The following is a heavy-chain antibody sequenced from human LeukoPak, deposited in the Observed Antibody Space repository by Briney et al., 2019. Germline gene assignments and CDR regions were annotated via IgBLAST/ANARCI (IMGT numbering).Heavy chain of an antibody. CDR2: IYPGDSDT. Sequence: GVSLKISCKASGDSFSSYCIGWVRQMPGKGPEWMGTIYPGDSDTKYSPSFQAQVTISADKSISTAYLQWSSLKSSDTAMYYCATRRGLADPGAMDVWGQWTTVTVSS. CDR3: ATRRGLADPGAMDV. J-gene: IGHJ6*02. CDR1: GDSFSSYC. V-gene: IGHV5-51*01. D-gene: IGHD6-19*01.